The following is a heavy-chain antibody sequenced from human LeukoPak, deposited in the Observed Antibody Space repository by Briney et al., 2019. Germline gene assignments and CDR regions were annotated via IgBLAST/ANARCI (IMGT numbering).Heavy chain of an antibody. V-gene: IGHV3-69-1*01. CDR3: ARDQTPQYYDFWSGYSPRPPSDAFDI. CDR1: GFTFSNAW. Sequence: GGSLRLSCAASGFTFSNAWMSWVRQAPGKGLEWVSSISSSSYIYYADSVKGRFTISRDNAKNSLYLQMNSLRAEDTAVYYCARDQTPQYYDFWSGYSPRPPSDAFDIWGQGTMVTVSS. D-gene: IGHD3-3*01. J-gene: IGHJ3*02. CDR2: ISSSSYI.